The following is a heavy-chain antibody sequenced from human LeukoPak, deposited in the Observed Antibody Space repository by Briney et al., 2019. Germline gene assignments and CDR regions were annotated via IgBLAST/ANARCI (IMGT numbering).Heavy chain of an antibody. Sequence: GASVKVSCKSYGYTFTSYFMHWVRQAPGQGLEWMGIINPSGGSTSYAQKFQGRVTMTRDTSTSTVYMELSSLRSEDTAVYYCASPMDSSSWYRGLFHYWGQGTLVTVSS. J-gene: IGHJ4*02. CDR2: INPSGGST. CDR1: GYTFTSYF. V-gene: IGHV1-46*01. CDR3: ASPMDSSSWYRGLFHY. D-gene: IGHD6-13*01.